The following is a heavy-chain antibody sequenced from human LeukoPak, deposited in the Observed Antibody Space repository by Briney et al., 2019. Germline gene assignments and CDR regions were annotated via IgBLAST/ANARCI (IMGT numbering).Heavy chain of an antibody. Sequence: GGSLRLSCAASGFTFSSYWMHWVRQAPGKGLVWVSRINSDGSSTNYADSVKGRFTISRDNAKNTLFLQMNRLRAEDTALYFCARDLSFSPDYWGQGTLVTVSS. CDR2: INSDGSST. CDR3: ARDLSFSPDY. J-gene: IGHJ4*02. CDR1: GFTFSSYW. V-gene: IGHV3-74*01.